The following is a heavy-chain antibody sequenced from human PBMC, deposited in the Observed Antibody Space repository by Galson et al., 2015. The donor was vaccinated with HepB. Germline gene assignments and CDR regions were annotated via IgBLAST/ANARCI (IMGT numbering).Heavy chain of an antibody. D-gene: IGHD3-3*01. V-gene: IGHV3-23*01. CDR2: ISGSGGST. CDR3: AKDGRLRFLEWLPYFDY. CDR1: GFTFSSYA. J-gene: IGHJ4*02. Sequence: SLRLSCAASGFTFSSYAMSWVRQAPGKGLQWVSIISGSGGSTYYSDSVKGRFTISRDNSKNTLYLQMNSLRAEDTAVYYCAKDGRLRFLEWLPYFDYWGQGIVVTVSS.